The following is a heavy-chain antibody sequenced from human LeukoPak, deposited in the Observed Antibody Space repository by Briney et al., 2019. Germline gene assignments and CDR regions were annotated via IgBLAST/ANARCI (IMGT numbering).Heavy chain of an antibody. V-gene: IGHV1-46*01. Sequence: ASVKVSCKASGYSFADYYMHWVRQAPGQGLEWMGIINPSGGSTSYAQKFQGRVTMTRDMSTSTVYMELSSLRSEDTAVYYCARVQKHYDFWSGYRAPRGWFDPWGQGTLVTVSS. J-gene: IGHJ5*02. CDR3: ARVQKHYDFWSGYRAPRGWFDP. CDR2: INPSGGST. CDR1: GYSFADYY. D-gene: IGHD3-3*01.